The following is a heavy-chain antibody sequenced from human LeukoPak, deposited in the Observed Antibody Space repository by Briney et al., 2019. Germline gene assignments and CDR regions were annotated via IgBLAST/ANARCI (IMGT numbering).Heavy chain of an antibody. CDR1: GLTFSSSW. Sequence: GGSLRLSCAVSGLTFSSSWMDWVRQAPGKGLEWVASINPDGNKKYSADSVKGRFTISRDNAKNSLYLQMNSLRADDTAIYYCARDKIVGPTTLDYWGQGTLVTVSS. V-gene: IGHV3-7*01. CDR3: ARDKIVGPTTLDY. J-gene: IGHJ4*02. CDR2: INPDGNKK. D-gene: IGHD1-26*01.